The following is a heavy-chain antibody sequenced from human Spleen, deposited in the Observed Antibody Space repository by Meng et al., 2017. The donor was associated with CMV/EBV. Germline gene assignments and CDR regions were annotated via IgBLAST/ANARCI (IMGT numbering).Heavy chain of an antibody. CDR3: ARLEGTVAAFDY. Sequence: GESLKISCAASGFTFSDYYMSWIRQAPGKGLEWVSYISGSGSINYYADSVEGRFTISRDNAQNSLYLQMNSLRDEDMAVYYCARLEGTVAAFDYWGQGTLVTVSS. D-gene: IGHD6-6*01. CDR2: ISGSGSIN. J-gene: IGHJ4*02. CDR1: GFTFSDYY. V-gene: IGHV3-11*01.